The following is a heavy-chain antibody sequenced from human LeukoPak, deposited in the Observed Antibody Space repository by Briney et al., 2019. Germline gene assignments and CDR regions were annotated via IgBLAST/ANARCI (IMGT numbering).Heavy chain of an antibody. CDR2: MNPKSGNT. D-gene: IGHD3-16*02. V-gene: IGHV1-8*03. Sequence: ASVKVSCKASGYTFTSLDINWVRQATGQGLEWMGWMNPKSGNTGHAQKFQGRVTITRNTSISTVYMELRSLRSDDTAVYYCARDLLRLGELSSFDYWGQGTLVTVSS. J-gene: IGHJ4*02. CDR3: ARDLLRLGELSSFDY. CDR1: GYTFTSLD.